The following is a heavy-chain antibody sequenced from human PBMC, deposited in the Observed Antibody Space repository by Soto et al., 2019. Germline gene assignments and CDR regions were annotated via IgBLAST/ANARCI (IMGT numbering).Heavy chain of an antibody. V-gene: IGHV3-11*01. J-gene: IGHJ6*02. D-gene: IGHD4-4*01. Sequence: PGRSLRLSCAASGSTFSDYYMSWVRQAPGKGLEWVSYIRSSGTTIYYADSVKGRFTISRDNAKDSLYLQMNSLRAEDTAMYYCARGITVTKAYYYYAMDVWGQGTTVTVSS. CDR3: ARGITVTKAYYYYAMDV. CDR2: IRSSGTTI. CDR1: GSTFSDYY.